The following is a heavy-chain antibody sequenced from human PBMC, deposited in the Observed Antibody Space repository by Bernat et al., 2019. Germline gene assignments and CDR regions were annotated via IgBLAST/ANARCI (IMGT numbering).Heavy chain of an antibody. CDR1: GYTFTSYA. CDR3: ARDGGAYSSSHYGMDV. J-gene: IGHJ6*02. D-gene: IGHD6-6*01. V-gene: IGHV1-3*01. Sequence: QVQLVQSGAEVKKPGASVKVSCKASGYTFTSYAMHWVRQAPGQRLESMGWINAGNGNTKYSQKFQGRVTITRDTSASTAYMELSSLRSEDTAVYYCARDGGAYSSSHYGMDVWGQGTTVTVSS. CDR2: INAGNGNT.